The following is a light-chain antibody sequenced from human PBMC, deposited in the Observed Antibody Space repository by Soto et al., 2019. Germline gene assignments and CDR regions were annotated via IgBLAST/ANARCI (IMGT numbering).Light chain of an antibody. V-gene: IGKV2-30*02. CDR1: QSLVHSDGKAY. CDR2: QVS. Sequence: DAVLTQSPLSLPVTLGQPAAISCRSSQSLVHSDGKAYLIWFQQRPGQSPRRLIYQVSRRDAGVPDRFRGSGSGTDFTLIISRVEAEDVGVYYCMQGTHWPWTFGQGTKVEIK. J-gene: IGKJ1*01. CDR3: MQGTHWPWT.